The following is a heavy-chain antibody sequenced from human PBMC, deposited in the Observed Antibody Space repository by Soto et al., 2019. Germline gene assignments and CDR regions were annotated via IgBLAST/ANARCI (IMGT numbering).Heavy chain of an antibody. CDR3: ALAGLWFGNKTPYYYYGMDV. V-gene: IGHV4-39*01. Sequence: CSVSDGTILSSSGSSRWNRKPSGTALDWIGSIYYSGSTYYNPSLKSRVTISVDTSKNQFSLKLSSVTAADTAVYYCALAGLWFGNKTPYYYYGMDVWGQGTTVNLSS. CDR1: DGTILSSSGS. CDR2: IYYSGST. J-gene: IGHJ6*02. D-gene: IGHD3-10*01.